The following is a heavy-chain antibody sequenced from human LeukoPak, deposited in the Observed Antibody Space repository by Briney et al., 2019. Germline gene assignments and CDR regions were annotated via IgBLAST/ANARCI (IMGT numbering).Heavy chain of an antibody. J-gene: IGHJ4*02. Sequence: GGSLRLSCAASGFTFSSYWMNWVRQAPGKGLEWVANINQDGSEKYYVDSVKGRFTISRDNAKNSLYLQMNSLRAEDTAVYYCARVGVGYGVRLGRVGYWGQGTLVTVSS. V-gene: IGHV3-7*01. CDR1: GFTFSSYW. CDR2: INQDGSEK. D-gene: IGHD4-17*01. CDR3: ARVGVGYGVRLGRVGY.